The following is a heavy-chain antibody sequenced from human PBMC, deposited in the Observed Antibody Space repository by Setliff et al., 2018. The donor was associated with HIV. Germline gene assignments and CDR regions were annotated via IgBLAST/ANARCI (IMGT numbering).Heavy chain of an antibody. J-gene: IGHJ6*03. D-gene: IGHD6-6*01. V-gene: IGHV4-61*08. Sequence: SETLSLTCTVSGDSVTSGDYYWNWIRQPPGKGLEWIGYVYSSGTTKYNPSLKGRVTISVDTSKNQFSLKLSSVTAADTAVYYCASEAWTSYRSSSGYYYYYMDVWGKGTTVTVSS. CDR1: GDSVTSGDYY. CDR3: ASEAWTSYRSSSGYYYYYMDV. CDR2: VYSSGTT.